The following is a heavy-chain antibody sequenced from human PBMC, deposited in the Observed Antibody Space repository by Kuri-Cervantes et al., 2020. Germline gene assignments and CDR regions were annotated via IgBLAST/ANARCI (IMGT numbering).Heavy chain of an antibody. D-gene: IGHD2-15*01. CDR3: AGVYCSGGICYSVDY. V-gene: IGHV3-21*01. CDR2: ISSSSSYI. J-gene: IGHJ4*02. Sequence: GESLKISCAASGFTFSDYWMHWVRQAPGKGLEWVSAISSSSSYIYYADSVKGRFTISRNNAKNSLYLQMNSLRAEDTAVYYCAGVYCSGGICYSVDYWGQGTLVTVSS. CDR1: GFTFSDYW.